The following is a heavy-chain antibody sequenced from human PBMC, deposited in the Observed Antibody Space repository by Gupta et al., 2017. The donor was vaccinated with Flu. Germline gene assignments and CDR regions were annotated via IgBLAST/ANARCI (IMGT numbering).Heavy chain of an antibody. CDR1: GFTFSSYA. V-gene: IGHV3-23*01. Sequence: EVQLLESGGGLVQPGGSLRLSSAASGFTFSSYAMSWVRQAPGKGLEWVSAISGSTYYADSVKGRFTISRDNSKNTLYLQMNSLRAEDTAVYYCAKDRTPCTSCYKNRFDPWGQGTLVTVSS. CDR3: AKDRTPCTSCYKNRFDP. CDR2: ISGST. D-gene: IGHD2-2*02. J-gene: IGHJ5*02.